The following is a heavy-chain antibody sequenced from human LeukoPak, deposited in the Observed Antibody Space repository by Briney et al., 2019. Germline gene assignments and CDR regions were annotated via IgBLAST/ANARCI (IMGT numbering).Heavy chain of an antibody. J-gene: IGHJ4*02. Sequence: ASVKVSCKASGYTFTSYGISWVRQAPGQGLEWMGWISAYNGNTNYAQKLQGRVTMTTDTSTSTAYMELRSLRSDDTAVYYCARGASRGMKWLLLSTWGQGTLVTVSS. V-gene: IGHV1-18*01. CDR2: ISAYNGNT. CDR3: ARGASRGMKWLLLST. D-gene: IGHD3-22*01. CDR1: GYTFTSYG.